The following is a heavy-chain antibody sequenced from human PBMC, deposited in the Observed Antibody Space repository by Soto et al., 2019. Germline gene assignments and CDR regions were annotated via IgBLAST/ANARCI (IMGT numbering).Heavy chain of an antibody. CDR3: AKDPHGGAFDI. J-gene: IGHJ3*02. CDR2: ISYDGSNK. Sequence: QVQLVESGGGVVQPGRSLRLSCAASGFNFSSYGMHWVRQAPGKGLEWVAVISYDGSNKYYADSVKGRFTISRDNSKNTLYLQMNSLRAEDTAVYYCAKDPHGGAFDIWGQGTMVTVSS. D-gene: IGHD3-10*01. CDR1: GFNFSSYG. V-gene: IGHV3-30*18.